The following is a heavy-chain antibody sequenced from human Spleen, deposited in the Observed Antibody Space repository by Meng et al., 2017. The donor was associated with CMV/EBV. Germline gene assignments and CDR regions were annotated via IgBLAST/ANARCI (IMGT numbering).Heavy chain of an antibody. CDR3: ATGYSGSWFSRPLDS. D-gene: IGHD6-13*01. J-gene: IGHJ5*01. V-gene: IGHV4-30-4*08. CDR2: VYYNGTT. Sequence: LRLSCSVSGGSIDSGDYYWSWIRQSPGKGLEWIGYVYYNGTTSYNPSLKSRLTISVAPSRKQFSLKLSSVTAADTAVFYCATGYSGSWFSRPLDSWGHGTLVTVSS. CDR1: GGSIDSGDYY.